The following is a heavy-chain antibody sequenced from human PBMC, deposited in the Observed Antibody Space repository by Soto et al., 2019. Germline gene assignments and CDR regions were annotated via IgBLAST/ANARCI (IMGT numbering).Heavy chain of an antibody. CDR3: ATPYYYNP. V-gene: IGHV3-21*01. J-gene: IGHJ5*02. D-gene: IGHD3-10*01. CDR1: GFMFSAYT. CDR2: ITSNSDHI. Sequence: GGSLRLSCAASGFMFSAYTMSWVRQAPGKGLEWLSSITSNSDHIDYADSVRGRFTVSRDNARKSLYLQMDSLGAADTGVYYCATPYYYNPWGPGTLVTVSS.